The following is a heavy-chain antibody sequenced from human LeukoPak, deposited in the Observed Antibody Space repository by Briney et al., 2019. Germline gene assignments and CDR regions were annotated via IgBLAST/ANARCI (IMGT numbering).Heavy chain of an antibody. CDR2: IYTSGST. D-gene: IGHD3-16*01. Sequence: SETLSLTCTVSGGSISSYYWSWIRQPQGPGLEWIGYIYTSGSTNYNPSLKSRVTISVDTSKNQFSLKLSSVTAADTAVYYCAGGVDFDYWGQGTLVTVSS. J-gene: IGHJ4*02. CDR3: AGGVDFDY. CDR1: GGSISSYY. V-gene: IGHV4-4*09.